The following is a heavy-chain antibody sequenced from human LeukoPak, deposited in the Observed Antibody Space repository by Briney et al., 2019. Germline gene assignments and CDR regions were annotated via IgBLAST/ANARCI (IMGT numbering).Heavy chain of an antibody. Sequence: ASVNVSCKTSGSTFSDYYIHWVRQAPGQGLEWRGWINPKSGETKSAQKFQGRVTMTGVTSISTAYMELRRVTSDDTAVYYCARDRDYSNTERGFDYWGQGALVTVSS. CDR3: ARDRDYSNTERGFDY. J-gene: IGHJ4*02. D-gene: IGHD4-11*01. CDR1: GSTFSDYY. CDR2: INPKSGET. V-gene: IGHV1-2*02.